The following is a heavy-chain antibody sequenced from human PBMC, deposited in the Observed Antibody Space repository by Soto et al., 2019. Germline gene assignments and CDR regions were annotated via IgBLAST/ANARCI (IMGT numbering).Heavy chain of an antibody. J-gene: IGHJ4*02. CDR1: GGSFSGYY. D-gene: IGHD3-16*02. V-gene: IGHV4-34*01. Sequence: SETLSLTCAVYGGSFSGYYWSWIRQPPGKGLEWIGEINHSGSTNYNPSLKSRVTISVDTSKNQFSLKLSSVTAADTAVYYCARIPPRGFYYYIGGSYRYPPFDSWGRGPLATVP. CDR3: ARIPPRGFYYYIGGSYRYPPFDS. CDR2: INHSGST.